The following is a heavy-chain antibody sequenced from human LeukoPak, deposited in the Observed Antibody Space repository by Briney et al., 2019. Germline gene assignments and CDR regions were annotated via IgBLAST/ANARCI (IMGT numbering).Heavy chain of an antibody. V-gene: IGHV1-69*05. J-gene: IGHJ4*02. Sequence: SVKVSCKASGGSFSSYAISWVRQAPGQGLEWMGRIIPIFGTANYAQKFQGRVTATTDESTSTAYMELSSLRSEDTAVYYCGSTAAGTITYWGQGTLVTVSS. CDR3: GSTAAGTITY. CDR1: GGSFSSYA. D-gene: IGHD6-13*01. CDR2: IIPIFGTA.